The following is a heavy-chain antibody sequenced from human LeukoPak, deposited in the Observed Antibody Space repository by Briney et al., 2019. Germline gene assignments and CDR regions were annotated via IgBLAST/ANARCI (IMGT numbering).Heavy chain of an antibody. CDR2: ISSSGSTI. CDR1: GFTFSSYE. J-gene: IGHJ4*02. V-gene: IGHV3-48*03. Sequence: GGSLRLSCAASGFTFSSYEMNWVRQAPGKGLEWVSYISSSGSTIYYADSVKGRFTISRDNAKNSLYLQMNSLRAEDTAVYYCARDDGCSGGSCYSGASYDYWGQGTLVTVSS. CDR3: ARDDGCSGGSCYSGASYDY. D-gene: IGHD2-15*01.